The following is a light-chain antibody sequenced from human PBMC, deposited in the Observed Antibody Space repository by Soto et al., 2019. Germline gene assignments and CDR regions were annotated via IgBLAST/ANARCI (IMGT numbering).Light chain of an antibody. Sequence: QSALTQPPSASGSPGQSVTISCTGTSSDVGGYNYVSWYQQHPGKAPKLMICEVSQRPSGVPDRFSGSKSGNTASLTVSGLHAEDEDDYYCSSYAGSYSWVFGGGTKLTVL. J-gene: IGLJ3*02. CDR2: EVS. CDR1: SSDVGGYNY. V-gene: IGLV2-8*01. CDR3: SSYAGSYSWV.